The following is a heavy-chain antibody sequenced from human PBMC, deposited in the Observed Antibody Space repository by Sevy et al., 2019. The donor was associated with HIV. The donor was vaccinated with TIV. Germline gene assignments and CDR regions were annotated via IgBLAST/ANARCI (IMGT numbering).Heavy chain of an antibody. CDR2: INTNTGNP. CDR3: ARGYIGYDSGDAFDI. Sequence: ASVKVSCKASGYTFTNYAMNWERQAPGLGLEWMGWINTNTGNPTYAQGFTGRFVFSLDTSVSTAYLQISSLKAEDTAVYYCARGYIGYDSGDAFDIWGQGTMVTVSS. CDR1: GYTFTNYA. V-gene: IGHV7-4-1*02. J-gene: IGHJ3*02. D-gene: IGHD5-12*01.